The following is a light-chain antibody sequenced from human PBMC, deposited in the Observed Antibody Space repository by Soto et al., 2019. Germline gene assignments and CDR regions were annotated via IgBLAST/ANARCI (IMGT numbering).Light chain of an antibody. CDR3: HQYNSYQIA. Sequence: IQMTQSPCTLSASVGDTVTITFRASQSISSWLSWYQQNPGNAPKLLIYKASSLYSGVPSKFSGSGSGTEFTPTISSLQPDDFATDYCHQYNSYQIAFGQGTRLEIK. V-gene: IGKV1-5*03. J-gene: IGKJ5*01. CDR1: QSISSW. CDR2: KAS.